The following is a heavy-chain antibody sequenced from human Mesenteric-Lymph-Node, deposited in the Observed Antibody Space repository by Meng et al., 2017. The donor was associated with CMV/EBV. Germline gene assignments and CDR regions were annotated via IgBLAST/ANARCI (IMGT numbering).Heavy chain of an antibody. Sequence: ASVKVSCKASGYTFTSYGISWVRQAPGQGLEWMGWISAYNGNTNYAQKLQGRVTMTTDTSTSTAYMELSSLRSEDTAVYYCARDQVQADLDTFHPDYYYGMDVWGQGTTVTVSS. V-gene: IGHV1-18*01. CDR1: GYTFTSYG. D-gene: IGHD2/OR15-2a*01. CDR3: ARDQVQADLDTFHPDYYYGMDV. J-gene: IGHJ6*02. CDR2: ISAYNGNT.